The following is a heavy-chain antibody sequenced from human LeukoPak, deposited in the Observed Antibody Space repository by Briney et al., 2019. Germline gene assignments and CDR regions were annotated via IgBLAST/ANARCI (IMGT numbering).Heavy chain of an antibody. J-gene: IGHJ4*02. CDR2: IRSKAYGGTT. CDR3: TREEAYYDFWSGYYTGPYFDY. V-gene: IGHV3-49*04. Sequence: PGGSLRLSCTASGFTFGDYAMSWVRQAPGKGLEWVGFIRSKAYGGTTEYAASVKGRFTISRDDSKSIAYLQMNSLKTEDTAVYYCTREEAYYDFWSGYYTGPYFDYWGQGTLVTVSS. CDR1: GFTFGDYA. D-gene: IGHD3-3*01.